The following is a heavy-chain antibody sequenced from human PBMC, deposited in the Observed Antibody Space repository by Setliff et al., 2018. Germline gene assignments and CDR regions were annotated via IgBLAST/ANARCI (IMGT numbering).Heavy chain of an antibody. D-gene: IGHD3-22*01. Sequence: SETLSLTCAVSGGSISSSNWWSWVRQPPGKGLEWIGEIYHSGSTNYNPSLKSRVTISVDTSKNQFSLKLSSVTAADTAVYYCARGKIRITMIVVPTGGAFDIWGQGTMVTVS. CDR3: ARGKIRITMIVVPTGGAFDI. CDR1: GGSISSSNW. J-gene: IGHJ3*02. V-gene: IGHV4-4*02. CDR2: IYHSGST.